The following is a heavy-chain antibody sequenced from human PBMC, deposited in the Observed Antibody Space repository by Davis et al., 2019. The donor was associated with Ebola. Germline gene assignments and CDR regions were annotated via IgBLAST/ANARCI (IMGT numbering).Heavy chain of an antibody. J-gene: IGHJ6*02. Sequence: AASVKVSCKASGYTFTSYYMHWVRQAPGQGLEWMGIINPSGGSTSYAQKFQGWVTMTRDTSISTAYMELSRLRSDDTAVYYCARDYNHYYGMDVWGQGTTVTVSS. CDR2: INPSGGST. CDR3: ARDYNHYYGMDV. CDR1: GYTFTSYY. V-gene: IGHV1-46*01.